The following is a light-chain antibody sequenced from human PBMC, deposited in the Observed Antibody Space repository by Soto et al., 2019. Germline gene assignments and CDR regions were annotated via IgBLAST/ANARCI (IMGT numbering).Light chain of an antibody. CDR2: AAS. Sequence: AIQMTQSPSSLSASVGDRVTITCRASQDIRNDLGWYQQKTGKAPKVLIYAASSLQSGVQSRFSSSGSGTDFTLTISSLQTEDLATYFCLQDFNYPRTFGQGTKVEIK. V-gene: IGKV1-6*01. CDR3: LQDFNYPRT. J-gene: IGKJ1*01. CDR1: QDIRND.